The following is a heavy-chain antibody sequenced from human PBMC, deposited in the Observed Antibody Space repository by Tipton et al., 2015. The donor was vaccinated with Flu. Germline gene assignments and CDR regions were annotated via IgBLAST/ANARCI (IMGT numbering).Heavy chain of an antibody. V-gene: IGHV4-31*03. D-gene: IGHD5-24*01. CDR2: LYYTGST. CDR1: GGSITSGSYY. Sequence: TLSLTCTVSGGSITSGSYYWTWIRQPPGKGLEWIGNLYYTGSTYYSPSLKSRVTISSVDTSKNQFSLTLTSVTAADTAVYYCVRTKDGYTLSNFVYWGQGTLVTVSS. J-gene: IGHJ4*02. CDR3: VRTKDGYTLSNFVY.